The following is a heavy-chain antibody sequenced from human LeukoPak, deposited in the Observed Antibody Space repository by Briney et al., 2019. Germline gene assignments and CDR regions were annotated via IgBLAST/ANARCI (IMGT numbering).Heavy chain of an antibody. D-gene: IGHD3-3*01. J-gene: IGHJ4*02. V-gene: IGHV4-34*01. CDR1: GGSFSGYY. CDR2: INHSGST. Sequence: SETLSLTCAVYGGSFSGYYWSWIRQPPGKGLEWIGEINHSGSTNYNPSLESRVTISVDTSKNQFSLKLSSVTAADTAVYYCAREVSPDFWSGYTTTSVEYYFDYWGQGTLVTVSS. CDR3: AREVSPDFWSGYTTTSVEYYFDY.